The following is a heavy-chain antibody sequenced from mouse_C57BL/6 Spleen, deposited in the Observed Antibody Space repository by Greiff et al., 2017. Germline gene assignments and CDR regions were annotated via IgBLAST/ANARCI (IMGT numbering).Heavy chain of an antibody. D-gene: IGHD2-4*01. CDR2: FHPYNDDN. CDR3: ARGGCDYVGALDY. V-gene: IGHV1-47*01. J-gene: IGHJ4*01. CDR1: GYTFTTYS. Sequence: QVQLQQSGAELVKPGASVKISCKASGYTFTTYSIEWMIQNHGESLEWIGNFHPYNDDNKYNENFKGKATFTLEKSPSTVFLELNRLTTDDTAVYYCARGGCDYVGALDYWGQGTSLTVSS.